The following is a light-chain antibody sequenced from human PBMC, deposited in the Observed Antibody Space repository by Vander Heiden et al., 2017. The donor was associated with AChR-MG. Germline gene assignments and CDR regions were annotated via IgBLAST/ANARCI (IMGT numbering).Light chain of an antibody. CDR3: NSRDTRGNPWV. J-gene: IGLJ3*02. Sequence: SSELTQDPAVSVALVQTVGLTCRGDLLRTYYATWYQQTAGQAAIVVIFGNNNRPSGSPDRCSGSSSGHTATLTITGTQAEDEADYYCNSRDTRGNPWVFGGGTKVTVL. V-gene: IGLV3-19*01. CDR1: LLRTYY. CDR2: GNN.